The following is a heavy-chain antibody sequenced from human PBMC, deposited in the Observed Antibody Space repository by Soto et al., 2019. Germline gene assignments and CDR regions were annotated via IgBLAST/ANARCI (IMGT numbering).Heavy chain of an antibody. CDR1: GGSISTGGYS. CDR2: IYHIGST. CDR3: ARAEPNWNYFGY. Sequence: SETLSLTCAVSGGSISTGGYSWSWILQPPGKGLEWIWYIYHIGSTYYNPSLKSRVTISVDRSKNQFSLKLSSVTAADTAVYYCARAEPNWNYFGYWGQGTLVTVSS. V-gene: IGHV4-30-2*01. D-gene: IGHD1-20*01. J-gene: IGHJ4*02.